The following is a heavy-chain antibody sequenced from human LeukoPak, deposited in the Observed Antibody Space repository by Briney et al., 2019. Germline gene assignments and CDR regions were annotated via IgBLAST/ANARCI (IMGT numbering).Heavy chain of an antibody. CDR1: GFTFSSYA. D-gene: IGHD3-22*01. CDR2: ISYDGSNK. CDR3: ARSLGSSGYQDY. V-gene: IGHV3-30*04. J-gene: IGHJ4*02. Sequence: GGSLRLSCAASGFTFSSYAMHWVRQAPGKGLEWVAVISYDGSNKYYADSVKGRFTISRDNAKNTVYLQINSLRAEDTAVYYCARSLGSSGYQDYWGQGTLVTVSS.